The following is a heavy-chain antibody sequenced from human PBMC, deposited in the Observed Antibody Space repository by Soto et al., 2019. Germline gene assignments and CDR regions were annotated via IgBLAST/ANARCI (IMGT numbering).Heavy chain of an antibody. CDR1: GGSFSGYY. CDR2: INHSGST. J-gene: IGHJ5*02. V-gene: IGHV4-34*01. CDR3: ARESLTYYYDISGYST. Sequence: QVQLQQWGAGLLKPSETLSLTCAVYGGSFSGYYWSWIRQPPGKGLEWIGEINHSGSTNYNPSLKSRVTISVDTSKNQFSLNLSSVTAADTAVYYCARESLTYYYDISGYSTWGQGTLVTVSS. D-gene: IGHD3-22*01.